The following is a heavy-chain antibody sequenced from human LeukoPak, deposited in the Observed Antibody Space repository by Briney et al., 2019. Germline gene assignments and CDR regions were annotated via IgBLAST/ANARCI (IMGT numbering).Heavy chain of an antibody. CDR3: ARGYCSSTSCYPLHFDY. Sequence: ASVKVSCKASGGTFSSYAISWVRQAPGQGLEWMRRIIPILGIANYAQKFQGRVTITADKSTSTAYMELSSLRSEDTAVYYCARGYCSSTSCYPLHFDYWGQGTLVTVSS. CDR1: GGTFSSYA. D-gene: IGHD2-2*01. CDR2: IIPILGIA. J-gene: IGHJ4*02. V-gene: IGHV1-69*04.